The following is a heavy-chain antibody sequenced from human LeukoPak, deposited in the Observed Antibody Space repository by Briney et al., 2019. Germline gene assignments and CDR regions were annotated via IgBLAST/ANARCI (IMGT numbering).Heavy chain of an antibody. V-gene: IGHV3-30-3*01. J-gene: IGHJ4*02. CDR2: ISYDGSNK. D-gene: IGHD4-4*01. Sequence: HPGGSLRLSCAASGFTFSSYAMHWVRQAPGKGLEWVAVISYDGSNKYYADSVKGRFTISRDNSKNTLYLQMNSLRAEDAAVYYCARDRLQSFDYWGQGTLVTVSS. CDR3: ARDRLQSFDY. CDR1: GFTFSSYA.